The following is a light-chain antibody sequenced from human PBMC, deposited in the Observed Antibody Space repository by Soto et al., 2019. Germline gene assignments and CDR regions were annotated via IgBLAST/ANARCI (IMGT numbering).Light chain of an antibody. CDR1: SSDVGGYNY. V-gene: IGLV2-8*01. Sequence: SALTQPPSASGSPGQSVAVSCTGTSSDVGGYNYVSWYQQHPGKAPKLMIYEVNKRPSGVPDRFSGSKSGNTASLTISGLQAEDEADYYCSSYTSSSTHNYVFGTGTKVTVL. J-gene: IGLJ1*01. CDR3: SSYTSSSTHNYV. CDR2: EVN.